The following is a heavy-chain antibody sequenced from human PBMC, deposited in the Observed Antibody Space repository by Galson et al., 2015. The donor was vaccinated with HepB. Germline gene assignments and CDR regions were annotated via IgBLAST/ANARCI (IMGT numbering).Heavy chain of an antibody. J-gene: IGHJ5*02. CDR3: AKDGERAAADIKKNWFDP. Sequence: SLRLSCAASGFTFSSYGMHWVRQAPGKGLEWVAVISYDGSNKYYADSVKGRFTISRDNSKNTLYLQMNSLRAEDTAVYYCAKDGERAAADIKKNWFDPWGQGTLVTVSS. CDR2: ISYDGSNK. V-gene: IGHV3-30*18. CDR1: GFTFSSYG. D-gene: IGHD6-13*01.